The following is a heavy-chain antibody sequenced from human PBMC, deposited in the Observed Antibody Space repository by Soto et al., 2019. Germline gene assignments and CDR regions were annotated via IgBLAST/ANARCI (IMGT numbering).Heavy chain of an antibody. CDR1: GFTFSSYA. V-gene: IGHV3-23*01. CDR3: AKDVGGYSGYAVDY. D-gene: IGHD5-12*01. Sequence: EVQLLESGGGLVQPGGSLRLSCAASGFTFSSYAMSWVRQAPGKGLEWVSVISTSGGSTYYADSVKGRFTISRDNSKNTRYLQMNGLRAEDTAVYYCAKDVGGYSGYAVDYWGQGTLVTVSS. J-gene: IGHJ4*02. CDR2: ISTSGGST.